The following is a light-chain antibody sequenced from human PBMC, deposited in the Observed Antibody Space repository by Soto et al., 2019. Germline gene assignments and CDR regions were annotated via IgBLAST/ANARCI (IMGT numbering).Light chain of an antibody. CDR1: RSDVGGYNY. CDR3: SSYAGSNNYV. Sequence: SALTQPPSASGSPGQSVTISCTGTRSDVGGYNYVSWYQQHPGKAPKLMIYEVSKRPSGVPDRFSGSKSGNTASLTVSGLQAEDEADYYCSSYAGSNNYVFGTGTRSPS. V-gene: IGLV2-8*01. CDR2: EVS. J-gene: IGLJ1*01.